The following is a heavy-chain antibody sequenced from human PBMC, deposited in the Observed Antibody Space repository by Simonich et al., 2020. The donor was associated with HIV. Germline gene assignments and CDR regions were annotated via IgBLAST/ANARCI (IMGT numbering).Heavy chain of an antibody. Sequence: QVQLQQWGAGLLKPSETLSLTCAVDGGSFSGYHLSWIRQPPGKGLEWIGEINDSGTTNCTPSLKSRVTITVDTSKNQFSLKLTSVTAADTALYYCARESPVRDGYNYYYFHYYMDVWGKGTTVTVSS. J-gene: IGHJ6*03. CDR3: ARESPVRDGYNYYYFHYYMDV. CDR1: GGSFSGYH. CDR2: INDSGTT. V-gene: IGHV4-34*01. D-gene: IGHD1-1*01.